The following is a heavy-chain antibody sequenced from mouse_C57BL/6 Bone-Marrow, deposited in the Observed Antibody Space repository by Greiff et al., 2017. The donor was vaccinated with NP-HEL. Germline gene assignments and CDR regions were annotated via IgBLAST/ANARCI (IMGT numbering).Heavy chain of an antibody. CDR3: ARHRDYGSSVYAMDY. CDR2: ISNGGGST. V-gene: IGHV5-12*01. D-gene: IGHD1-1*01. CDR1: GFTFSDYY. Sequence: DVKLVESRGGLVQPGGSLKLSCAASGFTFSDYYMYWVRQTPEKRLEWVAYISNGGGSTYYPDTVKGRFTISRDNAKNTLYLQMSRLKSEDTAMYYCARHRDYGSSVYAMDYWGQGTSVTVSS. J-gene: IGHJ4*01.